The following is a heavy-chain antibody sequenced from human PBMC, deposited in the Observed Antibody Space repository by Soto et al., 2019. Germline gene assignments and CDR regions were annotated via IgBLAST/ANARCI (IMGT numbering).Heavy chain of an antibody. V-gene: IGHV4-30-2*01. D-gene: IGHD6-19*01. Sequence: SETLSLTCAVSGGSISSGGYSWSWIRQPPGKGLEWIGYIYHSGSTYYNPSLKSRVTISVDRSKNQFSLKLSPVTAADTAVYYCARVIAVADRYYFDYWGQGTLVTVSS. CDR2: IYHSGST. CDR3: ARVIAVADRYYFDY. CDR1: GGSISSGGYS. J-gene: IGHJ4*02.